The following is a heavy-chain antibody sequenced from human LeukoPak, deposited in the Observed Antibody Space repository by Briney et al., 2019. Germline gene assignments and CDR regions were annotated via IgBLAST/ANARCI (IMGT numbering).Heavy chain of an antibody. J-gene: IGHJ4*02. V-gene: IGHV1-2*02. CDR3: ASTIAAAGTSYSY. CDR2: INPNSGGT. D-gene: IGHD6-13*01. Sequence: GASVKVSXKASGYTFTGYYMHWVRQAPGQGLEWMGWINPNSGGTNYAQKFQGRVTMTRDTSISTAYMELSRLRSDGTAVYYCASTIAAAGTSYSYWGQGTLVTVSS. CDR1: GYTFTGYY.